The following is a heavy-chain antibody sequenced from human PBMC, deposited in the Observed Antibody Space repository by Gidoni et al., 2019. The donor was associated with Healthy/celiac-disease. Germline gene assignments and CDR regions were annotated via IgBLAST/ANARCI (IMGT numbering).Heavy chain of an antibody. V-gene: IGHV3-33*01. Sequence: QVQLVESGGGVAQPGRSLRLSCAASGFTFSSYGMHWVRQAPGKGLEWVAVIWYDGSNKYYADSVKGRFTISRDNSKNTLYLQMNSLRAEDTAVYYCAREEGLVGAYSYYFDYWGQGTLVTVSS. CDR3: AREEGLVGAYSYYFDY. D-gene: IGHD1-26*01. CDR2: IWYDGSNK. J-gene: IGHJ4*02. CDR1: GFTFSSYG.